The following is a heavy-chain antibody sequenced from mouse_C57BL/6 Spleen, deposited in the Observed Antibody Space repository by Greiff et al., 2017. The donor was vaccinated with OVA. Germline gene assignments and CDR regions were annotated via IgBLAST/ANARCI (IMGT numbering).Heavy chain of an antibody. V-gene: IGHV1-81*01. D-gene: IGHD2-3*01. Sequence: VQLQQSGAELARPGASVKLSCKASGYTFTSYCISWVKQRTGQGLEWIGEIYPRSGNTYYNQKFKGKATLTADKSSSTAYMELRSLTSEDSAVYFWARSLYDGDPAHYFDYWGQGTTLTVSS. CDR1: GYTFTSYC. J-gene: IGHJ2*01. CDR2: IYPRSGNT. CDR3: ARSLYDGDPAHYFDY.